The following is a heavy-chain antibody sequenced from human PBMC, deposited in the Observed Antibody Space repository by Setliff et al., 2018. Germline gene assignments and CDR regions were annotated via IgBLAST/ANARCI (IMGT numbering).Heavy chain of an antibody. J-gene: IGHJ4*02. Sequence: GASVKVSCKASGGTFSSYAISWVRQAPGQGLEWMGGIIPMFGTANYAQKFQGRVTITADESTSTAYMELSSLRSEDTAVYYCAARCSSTSCRYYYGSGSSVPFDYWGQGTLVTVS. CDR3: AARCSSTSCRYYYGSGSSVPFDY. CDR2: IIPMFGTA. V-gene: IGHV1-69*13. CDR1: GGTFSSYA. D-gene: IGHD3-10*01.